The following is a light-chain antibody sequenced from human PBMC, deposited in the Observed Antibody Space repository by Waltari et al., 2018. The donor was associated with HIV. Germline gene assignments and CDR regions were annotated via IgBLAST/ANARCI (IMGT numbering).Light chain of an antibody. Sequence: QSVLTQPPSVSGAPGPRVTISCTGSSPNIGAGYDLHWYPQLPGTAPKLLIYGNSNRPSGVPDRFSGSKSGTSASLAITGLQAEDEADYYCQSYDSSLSGRNVVFGGGTKLTVL. J-gene: IGLJ2*01. CDR2: GNS. V-gene: IGLV1-40*01. CDR1: SPNIGAGYD. CDR3: QSYDSSLSGRNVV.